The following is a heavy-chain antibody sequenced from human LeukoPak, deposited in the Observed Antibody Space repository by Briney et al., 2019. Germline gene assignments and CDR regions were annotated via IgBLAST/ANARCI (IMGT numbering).Heavy chain of an antibody. CDR3: AKINLLLGAFDI. J-gene: IGHJ3*02. V-gene: IGHV3-30*18. CDR1: GFTFSSYG. CDR2: ISYDGSNK. Sequence: GRSLRLSCAASGFTFSSYGMHWVRQAPGKGLEWVAVISYDGSNKYYADSVKGRFTISRGNSKNTLYLQMNSLRAEDTAVYYCAKINLLLGAFDIWGQGTMVTVSS. D-gene: IGHD3-10*01.